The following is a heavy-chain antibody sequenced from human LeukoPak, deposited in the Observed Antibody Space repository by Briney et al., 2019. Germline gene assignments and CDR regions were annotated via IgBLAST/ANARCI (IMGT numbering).Heavy chain of an antibody. CDR1: GFTVSSDY. D-gene: IGHD3-10*01. Sequence: GGSLRLSCAASGFTVSSDYMGWVRQAPGKGLEWVSVIYSGGSTYYADSVKGRFTISRDNSKNTLYLQMNSLRAEDTAVYYCAVIGTYGSGSYSDYWGQGTLVTVSS. J-gene: IGHJ4*02. CDR3: AVIGTYGSGSYSDY. CDR2: IYSGGST. V-gene: IGHV3-66*01.